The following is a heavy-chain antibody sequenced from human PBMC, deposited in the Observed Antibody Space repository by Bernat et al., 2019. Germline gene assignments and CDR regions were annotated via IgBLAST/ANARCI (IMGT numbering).Heavy chain of an antibody. CDR2: MSADGRNK. D-gene: IGHD1-1*01. J-gene: IGHJ4*02. CDR3: AKDRLRYSPFAY. Sequence: QVQLVESGGGVVQPGRSLRLSCAASGFTLSSCGMHWVRQTPGRGLEWVAFMSADGRNKYYADSVKGRFTISSDNSKNMLYLQMDSLRVDDTALYYCAKDRLRYSPFAYWGQGTLVTVST. CDR1: GFTLSSCG. V-gene: IGHV3-30*18.